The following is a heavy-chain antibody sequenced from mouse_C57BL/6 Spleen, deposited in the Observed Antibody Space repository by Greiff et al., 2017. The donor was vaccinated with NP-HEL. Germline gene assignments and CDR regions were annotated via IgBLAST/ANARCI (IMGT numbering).Heavy chain of an antibody. CDR2: IRNKANGYTT. V-gene: IGHV7-3*01. J-gene: IGHJ4*01. CDR1: GFTFTDYY. CDR3: AIGYYAMDY. Sequence: EVKLMESGGGLVQPGGSLSLSCAASGFTFTDYYMSWVRQPPGKALEWLGFIRNKANGYTTEYSASVKGRFTISRDNSQSILYLQMNALRAEDSATYYCAIGYYAMDYWGQGTSVTVSS.